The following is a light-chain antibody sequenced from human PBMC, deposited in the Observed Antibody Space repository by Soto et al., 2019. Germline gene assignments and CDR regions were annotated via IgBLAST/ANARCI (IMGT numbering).Light chain of an antibody. CDR2: LTS. CDR3: HQRQSWPRT. V-gene: IGKV3-11*01. Sequence: EIVLTQSPATLSAFPGDRVTLSCRASQALNTRLAWYQHKPGQAPRLLIYLTSNRAAGVPARFSAWGSETDFTLTISDVEPEDFAVYYCHQRQSWPRTFGQG. CDR1: QALNTR. J-gene: IGKJ1*01.